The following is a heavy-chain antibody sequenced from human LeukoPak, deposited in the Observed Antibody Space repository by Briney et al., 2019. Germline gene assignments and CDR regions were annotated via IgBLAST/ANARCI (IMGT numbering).Heavy chain of an antibody. D-gene: IGHD3-10*01. Sequence: SETLSLTCTVSGGSISSSSYYWGWLRQPPGKGLEWIGSIYYSGSTYYNPSLKSRVTISVDTSKNQFSLKLSSVTAADTAVYYCARVPASGSYYRRVLDDAFDIWGQGTMATVSS. V-gene: IGHV4-39*07. CDR3: ARVPASGSYYRRVLDDAFDI. CDR1: GGSISSSSYY. CDR2: IYYSGST. J-gene: IGHJ3*02.